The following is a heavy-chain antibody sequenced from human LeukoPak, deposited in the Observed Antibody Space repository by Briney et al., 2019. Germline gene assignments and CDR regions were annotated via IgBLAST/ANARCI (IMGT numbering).Heavy chain of an antibody. V-gene: IGHV1-69*04. CDR1: GYTFTSYD. CDR3: ARDRRNYYGSGSYLDPGY. CDR2: IIPILGIA. Sequence: ASVKVSCKASGYTFTSYDINWVRQAPGQGLEWMGRIIPILGIANYAQKFQGRVTITADKSTSTAYMELSSLRSEDTAVYYCARDRRNYYGSGSYLDPGYWGQGTLVTVSS. J-gene: IGHJ4*02. D-gene: IGHD3-10*01.